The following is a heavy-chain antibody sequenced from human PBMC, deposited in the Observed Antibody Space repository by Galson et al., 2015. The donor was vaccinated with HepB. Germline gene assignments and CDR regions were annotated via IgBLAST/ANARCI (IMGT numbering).Heavy chain of an antibody. CDR3: AKGYGLFDS. V-gene: IGHV3-23*01. D-gene: IGHD5-18*01. CDR1: GFAFDTHA. J-gene: IGHJ5*01. CDR2: ISGNGDST. Sequence: SLRLSCAASGFAFDTHAMSWVRQAPGRGLEWISGISGNGDSTFYADSVKGRFTVSRDNSNNMLYLQMYSLRAEDAGLYFCAKGYGLFDSWGQGILVTVSS.